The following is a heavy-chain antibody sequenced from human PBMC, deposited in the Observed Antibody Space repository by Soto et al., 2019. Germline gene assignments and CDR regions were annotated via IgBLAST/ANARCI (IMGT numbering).Heavy chain of an antibody. Sequence: ASVKVSCKASGYTFTGYYMHWVRQATGQGLEWMGWMNPNSGNTGYAQKFQGRVTMTEDTSTDTAYMELSSLRSEDTAVYYCATEYCSGGSCYYGPEDAFDIWGQGTMVTVS. J-gene: IGHJ3*02. CDR1: GYTFTGYY. D-gene: IGHD2-15*01. CDR3: ATEYCSGGSCYYGPEDAFDI. V-gene: IGHV1-8*02. CDR2: MNPNSGNT.